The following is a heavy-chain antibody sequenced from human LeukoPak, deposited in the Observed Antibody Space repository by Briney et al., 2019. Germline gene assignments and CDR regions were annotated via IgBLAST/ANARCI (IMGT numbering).Heavy chain of an antibody. CDR1: GFTVRSNY. Sequence: GRSLRLSCAASGFTVRSNYMSWVRQAPGKGLEWVSVIYSGGSTYYADSVKGRFTISRDNSKNTLYLQMNSLRAEDTAVYYCARERTYYFDYWGQGTLVTVSS. V-gene: IGHV3-53*01. CDR3: ARERTYYFDY. J-gene: IGHJ4*02. CDR2: IYSGGST.